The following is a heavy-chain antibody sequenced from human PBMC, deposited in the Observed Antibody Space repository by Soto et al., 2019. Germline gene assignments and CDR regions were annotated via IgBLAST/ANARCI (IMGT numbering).Heavy chain of an antibody. J-gene: IGHJ6*02. D-gene: IGHD4-4*01. CDR3: ARNRGLQYYYYGMDV. Sequence: SETLSLTCAVSGGSISSSNWWSWVRQPPGKGLEWIGEIYHSGSTNYNPSLKSRVTISVDKSKNQFSLKLSSVTAADTAVYYCARNRGLQYYYYGMDVWGQGTTVTVS. CDR2: IYHSGST. CDR1: GGSISSSNW. V-gene: IGHV4-4*02.